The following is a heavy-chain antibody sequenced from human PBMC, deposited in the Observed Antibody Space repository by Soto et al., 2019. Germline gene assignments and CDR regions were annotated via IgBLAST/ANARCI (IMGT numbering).Heavy chain of an antibody. J-gene: IGHJ4*02. Sequence: KTSETLSLTCDVSSSSSARGQYFGWIRQPPGEGREWLGWFHRSGPTYYRPSLRSRLTLSVHMSKSQVLLSLTSVTAPATATYSCLNSHGLSRADYCGRGLLITVSS. CDR3: LNSHGLSRADY. V-gene: IGHV4-38-2*01. CDR2: FHRSGPT. D-gene: IGHD1-20*01. CDR1: SSSSARGQY.